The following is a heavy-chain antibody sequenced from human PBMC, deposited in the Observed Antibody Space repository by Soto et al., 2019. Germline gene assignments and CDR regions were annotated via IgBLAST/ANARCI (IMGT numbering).Heavy chain of an antibody. CDR3: AHRQLSSSWYIVWDY. CDR1: GFSLSTSGVG. Sequence: QITLKESGPPLVKPTQTLTLTCTFSGFSLSTSGVGVGWIRQPPGKALEWLALIYWNDDKRYSPSLKSRLTIIKDTSKSQVVLTMTNMDPVDTATYYCAHRQLSSSWYIVWDYWGQGTLLTVSS. J-gene: IGHJ4*02. D-gene: IGHD6-13*01. CDR2: IYWNDDK. V-gene: IGHV2-5*01.